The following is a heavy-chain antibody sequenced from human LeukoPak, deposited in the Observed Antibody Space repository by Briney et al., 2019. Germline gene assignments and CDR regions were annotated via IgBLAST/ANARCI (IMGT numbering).Heavy chain of an antibody. D-gene: IGHD3-9*01. CDR2: ISYDKSHK. V-gene: IGHV3-30*04. Sequence: GGSLRLSCAASGFTFSSYAMHWVRQAPGKGLEWVAVISYDKSHKYYADSVKGRFTISRDNSKNTLYLQMNSLRAEDTAVYYCARDRVSYSDTYDILTEIHAFDIWGQGTMVTVSS. CDR3: ARDRVSYSDTYDILTEIHAFDI. CDR1: GFTFSSYA. J-gene: IGHJ3*02.